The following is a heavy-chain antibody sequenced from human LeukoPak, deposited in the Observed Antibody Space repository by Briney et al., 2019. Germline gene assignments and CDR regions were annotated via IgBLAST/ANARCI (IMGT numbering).Heavy chain of an antibody. V-gene: IGHV1-18*01. Sequence: ASVKVSCKASGYTFTSYGISWVRQAPGRGLEWMGWISAYNGNTNYAQKLQGRVTMTTDTSTSTAYMELRSLRSDDTAVYYCARAYGGGDCYSVDWFDPWGQGTLVTVSS. D-gene: IGHD2-21*01. CDR1: GYTFTSYG. J-gene: IGHJ5*02. CDR3: ARAYGGGDCYSVDWFDP. CDR2: ISAYNGNT.